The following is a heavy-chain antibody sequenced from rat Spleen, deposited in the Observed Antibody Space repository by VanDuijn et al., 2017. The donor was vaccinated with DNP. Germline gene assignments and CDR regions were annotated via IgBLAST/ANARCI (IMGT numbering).Heavy chain of an antibody. V-gene: IGHV5-20*01. J-gene: IGHJ2*01. CDR1: GFTFSDYY. Sequence: EVQLAESGGGLVQPGRSLKLSCAASGFTFSDYYMAWVRQAPGRGLEWIASIKSDGSRTYYADSVKGRFTISRDNAKSSLYLQMDSLRSEDTATYYCTTGSARDWGQGVMVTVSS. CDR3: TTGSARD. CDR2: IKSDGSRT. D-gene: IGHD4-3*01.